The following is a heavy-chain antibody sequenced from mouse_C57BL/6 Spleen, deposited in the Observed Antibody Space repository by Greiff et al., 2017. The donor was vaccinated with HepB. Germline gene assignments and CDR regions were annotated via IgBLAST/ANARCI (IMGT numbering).Heavy chain of an antibody. V-gene: IGHV5-17*01. CDR2: ISSGSSTN. D-gene: IGHD2-3*01. J-gene: IGHJ2*01. CDR3: ARVDDGYFDFDY. Sequence: EVMLVESGGGLVKPGGSLKLSCAASGFTFSDYGMHWVRQAPEKGLEWVAYISSGSSTNYYADTVKGRFTISRDNAKNTLFLQMTSLRAEDTAMYYCARVDDGYFDFDYWGQGTTLTVSS. CDR1: GFTFSDYG.